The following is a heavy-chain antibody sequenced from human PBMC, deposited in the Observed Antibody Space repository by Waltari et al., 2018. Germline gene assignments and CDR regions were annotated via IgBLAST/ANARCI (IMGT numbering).Heavy chain of an antibody. CDR1: GGCFSPYA. D-gene: IGHD6-13*01. CDR2: IIPMFGTA. J-gene: IGHJ3*02. CDR3: ARGGLYGQQLLESAFEI. V-gene: IGHV1-69*05. Sequence: QVQLVQSGAEVKKPGSSVKVSCKASGGCFSPYAITWVRQAPGQGLEWMGGIIPMFGTANYAQKFQERVSITTDGSMTTAYMELSSLTSEDTAVYYCARGGLYGQQLLESAFEIWGQGTQVTVSS.